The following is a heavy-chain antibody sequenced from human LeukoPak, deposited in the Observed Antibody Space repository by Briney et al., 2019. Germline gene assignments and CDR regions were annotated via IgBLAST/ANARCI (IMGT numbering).Heavy chain of an antibody. CDR3: ARDYSGSYTH. CDR1: GYTFTDYY. D-gene: IGHD1-26*01. J-gene: IGHJ4*02. V-gene: IGHV1-2*06. Sequence: ASVAVSCKASGYTFTDYYIHWVRQAPGQGLEWMGLIHPNSGDTYYAQKFRGRVTMTRDTSITTAYMELDRLTSDDTAVYYCARDYSGSYTHWAQGTLVTISS. CDR2: IHPNSGDT.